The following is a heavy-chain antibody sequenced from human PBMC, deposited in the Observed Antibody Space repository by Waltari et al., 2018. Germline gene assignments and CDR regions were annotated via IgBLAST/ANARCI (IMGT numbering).Heavy chain of an antibody. Sequence: QVQLVESGGGVVQPGRSLRLSCAASGFTFSSYAMHWVRQAPGKGLEWVAVISYDGSNKYYADSVKGRFTISRDNSKNTLYRQMNSLRAEDTAVYYCARVESVGGSPNAFDIWGQGTMVTVSS. CDR3: ARVESVGGSPNAFDI. CDR1: GFTFSSYA. J-gene: IGHJ3*02. CDR2: ISYDGSNK. D-gene: IGHD2-15*01. V-gene: IGHV3-30-3*01.